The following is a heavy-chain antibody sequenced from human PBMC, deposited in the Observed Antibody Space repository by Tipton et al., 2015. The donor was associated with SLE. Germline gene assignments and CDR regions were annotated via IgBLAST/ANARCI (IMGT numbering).Heavy chain of an antibody. J-gene: IGHJ3*02. V-gene: IGHV4-59*01. Sequence: TLSLTCNVSGDSISSYYWSWIRQPPGKGLEWIGYIYYSGSPNYNPSLKSRVTMSLDTSKNQFSLKLSSVTAADTAVYYCASAGHMTRGVRNPFDMWGQGTMVTVSS. D-gene: IGHD3-10*01. CDR1: GDSISSYY. CDR3: ASAGHMTRGVRNPFDM. CDR2: IYYSGSP.